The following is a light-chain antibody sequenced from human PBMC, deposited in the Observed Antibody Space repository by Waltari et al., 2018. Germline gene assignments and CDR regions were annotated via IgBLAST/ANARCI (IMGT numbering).Light chain of an antibody. CDR2: TNN. CDR1: NSNLGSNT. J-gene: IGLJ3*02. V-gene: IGLV1-44*01. Sequence: QSVLTQPPSASVTPGQRVSISCSGTNSNLGSNTVNWYQQLPGTAPKLLTHTNNHRPSGVPDRFSGSKSGTSASLAISGLQPEDEADYYCSTWDGSLKGLLFGGGTKLTVL. CDR3: STWDGSLKGLL.